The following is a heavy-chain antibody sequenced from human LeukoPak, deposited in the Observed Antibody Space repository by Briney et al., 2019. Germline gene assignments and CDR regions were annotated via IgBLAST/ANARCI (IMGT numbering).Heavy chain of an antibody. CDR2: ISGSGGST. CDR3: AKDLYYGSGSYYQPYYYYGMDV. Sequence: GGSLRLSCAASGFTFSNYWMHWVRQAPGKGLEWVSAISGSGGSTYYADSVKGRFTISRDNSKNTLYLQMNSLRAEDTAVYYCAKDLYYGSGSYYQPYYYYGMDVWGQGTTVTVSS. CDR1: GFTFSNYW. V-gene: IGHV3-23*01. D-gene: IGHD3-10*01. J-gene: IGHJ6*02.